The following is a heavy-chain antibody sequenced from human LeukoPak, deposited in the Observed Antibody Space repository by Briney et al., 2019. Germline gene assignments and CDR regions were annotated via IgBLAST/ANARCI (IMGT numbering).Heavy chain of an antibody. Sequence: GGSLRLSCTASGFTFSSYTMSWVRQAPGKGLRWVSTITTGGPNTYYADSVKGRFTVSRDDSKDTLYLQMNSLRVEDTAVYYCAKDGGLWVSAHWGDSWGRGTLVTVSS. CDR2: ITTGGPNT. D-gene: IGHD7-27*01. V-gene: IGHV3-23*01. J-gene: IGHJ4*02. CDR1: GFTFSSYT. CDR3: AKDGGLWVSAHWGDS.